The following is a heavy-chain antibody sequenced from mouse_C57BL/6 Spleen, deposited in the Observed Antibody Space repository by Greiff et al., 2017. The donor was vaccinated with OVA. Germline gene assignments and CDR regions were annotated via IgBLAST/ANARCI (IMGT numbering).Heavy chain of an antibody. V-gene: IGHV1-15*01. CDR2: IDPETGGT. CDR1: GYTFTDYE. CDR3: TRWDLGGSSYDYAMDY. J-gene: IGHJ4*01. D-gene: IGHD1-1*01. Sequence: QVQLQQSGAELVRPGASVTLSCKASGYTFTDYEMHWVKQTPVHGLEWIGAIDPETGGTAYNQKFKGKAILTADKSSSTAYMELRSLTSEDSAVYYCTRWDLGGSSYDYAMDYWGQGTSVTVSS.